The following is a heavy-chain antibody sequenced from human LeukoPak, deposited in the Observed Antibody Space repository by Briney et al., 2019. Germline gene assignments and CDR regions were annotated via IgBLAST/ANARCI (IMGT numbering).Heavy chain of an antibody. CDR1: GFTFNTYA. CDR2: ISPNGGRT. J-gene: IGHJ3*02. D-gene: IGHD6-19*01. Sequence: GGSLRLPCAASGFTFNTYAMHWVRQAPGKGLEYVSAISPNGGRTHYAKSVKGRFTISRDNSKNTLFLQMGSLRAEDMAVYYCAKTKDPYSSGWMDAFDIWGQGTMVTVSS. CDR3: AKTKDPYSSGWMDAFDI. V-gene: IGHV3-64*01.